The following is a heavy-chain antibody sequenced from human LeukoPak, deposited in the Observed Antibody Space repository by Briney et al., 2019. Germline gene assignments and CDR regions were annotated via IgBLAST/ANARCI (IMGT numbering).Heavy chain of an antibody. CDR3: AKDRGSGWYFFDP. D-gene: IGHD6-19*01. V-gene: IGHV3-30*02. J-gene: IGHJ5*02. CDR1: GFTFSSYG. CDR2: IRYDGSNK. Sequence: GGSLRLSCAASGFTFSSYGMHWVRQAPGKGLEWVAFIRYDGSNKYYADSVKGRFTISRDNSKNTLYLQMNSLRAEDTAVYYCAKDRGSGWYFFDPWGQGTLVTVSS.